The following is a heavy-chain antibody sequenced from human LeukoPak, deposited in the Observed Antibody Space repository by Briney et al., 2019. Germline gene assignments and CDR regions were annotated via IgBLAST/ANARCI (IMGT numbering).Heavy chain of an antibody. J-gene: IGHJ4*02. CDR1: GYTFTGYY. V-gene: IGHV1-2*02. D-gene: IGHD5-18*01. CDR3: TRAVLLGTDFDY. Sequence: ASVKVSCKASGYTFTGYYMHWVRQAPGQGLEWMGWINPNSGGTNYAQKFQGRVTMTRDTSVSTAYMELSRLRSDDTAVYYCTRAVLLGTDFDYWGQGTLVTVSS. CDR2: INPNSGGT.